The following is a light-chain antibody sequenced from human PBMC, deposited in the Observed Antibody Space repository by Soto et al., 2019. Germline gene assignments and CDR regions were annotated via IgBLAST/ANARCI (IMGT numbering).Light chain of an antibody. J-gene: IGLJ2*01. Sequence: QSALTQPASVSGSSGQSITISCTGTSSDVGTYNLVSWYQQHPGKAPKLMIYEGSKRPSGVSNRFSGSKSGNTASLTISGLQAEDEADYYCCSYAGISTFVVFGGGTKLTVL. CDR2: EGS. V-gene: IGLV2-23*03. CDR3: CSYAGISTFVV. CDR1: SSDVGTYNL.